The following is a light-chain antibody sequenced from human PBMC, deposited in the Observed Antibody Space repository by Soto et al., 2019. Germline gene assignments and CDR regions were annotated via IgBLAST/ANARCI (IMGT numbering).Light chain of an antibody. CDR1: QSVAGY. Sequence: DIQMTQAPSSLSASVGGRVTLTCRASQSVAGYLNWYQQKPGGAPHLLIYAASTLQSGVPSRFSGSGSGTDFKLTISSLQPEDVATYYCQQSYTSSWTFGPGTKVDIK. V-gene: IGKV1-39*01. CDR2: AAS. J-gene: IGKJ1*01. CDR3: QQSYTSSWT.